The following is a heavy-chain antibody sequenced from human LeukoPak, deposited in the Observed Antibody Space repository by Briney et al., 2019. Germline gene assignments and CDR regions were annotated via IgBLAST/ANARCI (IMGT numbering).Heavy chain of an antibody. CDR2: IYSSGST. CDR1: GGSISSYY. V-gene: IGHV4-4*07. Sequence: SSETLSLTCTVSGGSISSYYWSWIRQPAGKGLEWIGRIYSSGSTNYNPSLRGRVTVSVDTSKNQFSLKLSSVTAADTAVYYCARDSSRTYDYWGQGTLVTVSS. J-gene: IGHJ4*02. CDR3: ARDSSRTYDY. D-gene: IGHD6-13*01.